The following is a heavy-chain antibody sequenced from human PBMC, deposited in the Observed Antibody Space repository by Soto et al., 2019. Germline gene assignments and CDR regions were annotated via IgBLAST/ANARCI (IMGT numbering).Heavy chain of an antibody. V-gene: IGHV1-18*01. CDR1: GYTFTSYG. CDR2: ISAYNGNT. CDR3: ARHYDILTGYYSFDD. D-gene: IGHD3-9*01. Sequence: ASVKVSCKASGYTFTSYGVSWVRQAPGQGLEWMGWISAYNGNTNYAQKLQGRVTMTTDTSTSTAYMELRSLRSDDTAVYSCARHYDILTGYYSFDDWGQGTLVTV. J-gene: IGHJ4*02.